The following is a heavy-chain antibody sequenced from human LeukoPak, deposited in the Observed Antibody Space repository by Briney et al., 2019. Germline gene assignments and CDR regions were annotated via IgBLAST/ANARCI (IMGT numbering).Heavy chain of an antibody. CDR1: GGSFSGYY. CDR2: INHSGST. CDR3: ARGADTVTTSYYYYYYYMDV. Sequence: SETLSLTCAVYGGSFSGYYWSWIRQPPGKGLEWIGEINHSGSTNYNPSFKSRVTISVDTSKNQFSLKLSSVTAADTAVYYCARGADTVTTSYYYYYYYMDVWGKGTTVTVSS. J-gene: IGHJ6*03. V-gene: IGHV4-34*01. D-gene: IGHD4-17*01.